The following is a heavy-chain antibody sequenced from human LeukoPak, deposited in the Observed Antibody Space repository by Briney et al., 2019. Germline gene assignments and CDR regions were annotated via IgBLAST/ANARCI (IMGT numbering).Heavy chain of an antibody. CDR3: ARADQLRWFGDPRRPYYYGLDV. CDR1: GYSFADYL. J-gene: IGHJ6*02. D-gene: IGHD3-10*01. V-gene: IGHV5-51*01. Sequence: GESLNISCKASGYSFADYLIGLVRQMPGKGLGWMGIIYPGDSDTRYSPSFQGKVTTSADKSISTAYLQWSSLEAADTAIYYCARADQLRWFGDPRRPYYYGLDVWGQGTTVTVSS. CDR2: IYPGDSDT.